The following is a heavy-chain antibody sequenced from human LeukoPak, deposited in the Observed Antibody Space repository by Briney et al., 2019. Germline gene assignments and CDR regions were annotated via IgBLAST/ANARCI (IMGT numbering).Heavy chain of an antibody. CDR1: GFTFSSYG. V-gene: IGHV3-30*18. D-gene: IGHD3-10*01. J-gene: IGHJ3*02. CDR3: AKDFRLLWFGEGWDAFDI. Sequence: PGRSLRLSCAASGFTFSSYGMHWVRQAPGKGLEWVAVISYDGSNKYYADSVKGRFTISRENSKNTLYLQMNSLRAEDTAVYYCAKDFRLLWFGEGWDAFDIWGQGTMVTVSS. CDR2: ISYDGSNK.